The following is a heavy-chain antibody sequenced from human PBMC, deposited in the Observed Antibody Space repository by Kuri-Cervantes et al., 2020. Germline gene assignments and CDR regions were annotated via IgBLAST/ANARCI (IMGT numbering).Heavy chain of an antibody. CDR3: ARGSSWYDY. CDR1: GGSISSGGYY. J-gene: IGHJ4*02. Sequence: SCTVSGGSISSGGYYWSWIRQHPGKGLEWIGYIYYSGSTYFDPSLKSRVTISVDTSKNQFSLKLSSVTAADTAVYYCARGSSWYDYWGQGTLVTVSS. CDR2: IYYSGST. D-gene: IGHD6-13*01. V-gene: IGHV4-31*02.